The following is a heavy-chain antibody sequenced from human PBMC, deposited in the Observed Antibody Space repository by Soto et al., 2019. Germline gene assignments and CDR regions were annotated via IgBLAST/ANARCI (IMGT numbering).Heavy chain of an antibody. CDR1: GYTVTGYD. CDR2: IIPIFGTA. Sequence: SVKVSCKASGYTVTGYDIHWVRQATGQGLEWMGGIIPIFGTANYAQKFQGRVTITADESTSTAYMELSSLRSEDTAVYYCARGDYCSGGSCYDYYYYGMDVWGQGTTVTVSS. D-gene: IGHD2-15*01. V-gene: IGHV1-69*13. CDR3: ARGDYCSGGSCYDYYYYGMDV. J-gene: IGHJ6*02.